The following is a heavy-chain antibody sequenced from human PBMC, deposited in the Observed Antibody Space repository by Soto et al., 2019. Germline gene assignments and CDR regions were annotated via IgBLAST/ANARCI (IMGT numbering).Heavy chain of an antibody. CDR3: ARKIYTAKTYGLDV. D-gene: IGHD2-2*02. J-gene: IGHJ6*02. V-gene: IGHV1-69*01. CDR1: GGPFSTYT. CDR2: IIPIFGTP. Sequence: QVQLVQSGAEVKKPGSSVKVSCKASGGPFSTYTISWVRQAPGRGLEWMGGIIPIFGTPNYAQWFQGRVTITADESTTTDYMELSSLRFEDTAVYYCARKIYTAKTYGLDVWGQGTTVTVSS.